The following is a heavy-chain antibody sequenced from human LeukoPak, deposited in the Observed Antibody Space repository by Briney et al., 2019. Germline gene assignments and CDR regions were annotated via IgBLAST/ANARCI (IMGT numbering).Heavy chain of an antibody. J-gene: IGHJ4*02. Sequence: GGSLRLSCEVSGVPVSSIWIHWVRQAPGKGLEWVSAISGSGGSTYYADSVRGRSTISRDNSKNTLFLQMNSLGAEDTAVYYCAKAKGFHYYDTSGYYLDYWGQGTLVTVSS. CDR1: GVPVSSIW. CDR3: AKAKGFHYYDTSGYYLDY. CDR2: ISGSGGST. D-gene: IGHD3-22*01. V-gene: IGHV3-23*01.